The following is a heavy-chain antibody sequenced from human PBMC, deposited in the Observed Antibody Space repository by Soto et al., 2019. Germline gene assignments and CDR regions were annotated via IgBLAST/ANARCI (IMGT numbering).Heavy chain of an antibody. J-gene: IGHJ6*02. D-gene: IGHD2-21*02. V-gene: IGHV1-69*13. CDR2: IIPIFGTA. Sequence: SVKVSCKASGGTFSSYAISWVRQAPGQGXEWMGGIIPIFGTANYAQKFQGRVTITADESTSTAYMELSSLRSEDTAVYYCARPRDCGGDCYASFRGHYYGMDVWGQGTTVTVSS. CDR1: GGTFSSYA. CDR3: ARPRDCGGDCYASFRGHYYGMDV.